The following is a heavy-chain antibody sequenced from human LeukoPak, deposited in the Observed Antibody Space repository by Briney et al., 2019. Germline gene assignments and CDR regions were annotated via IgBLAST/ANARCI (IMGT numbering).Heavy chain of an antibody. D-gene: IGHD3-16*01. Sequence: GGSLRLSCVGSGFTFTSYGMHWVRQAPGKGLEGVSLVRHDGNDKYYAETVKGRFTISRDNSNNTVYLHVNTLRAEDTAVYYWGRGGGGGYFDYWGQGTLVTVSS. CDR1: GFTFTSYG. CDR3: GRGGGGGYFDY. CDR2: VRHDGNDK. J-gene: IGHJ4*02. V-gene: IGHV3-30*02.